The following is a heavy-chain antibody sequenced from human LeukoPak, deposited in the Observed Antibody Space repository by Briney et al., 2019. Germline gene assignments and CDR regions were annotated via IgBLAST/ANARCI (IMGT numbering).Heavy chain of an antibody. D-gene: IGHD6-13*01. CDR1: GGSISSSSYY. Sequence: SETLSLTCTVSGGSISSSSYYWGWLRQPPGKGLEWIGSIYYSGSTYYNPSLKSRVTISVDTSKNQFSLKLSSVTAADTAVYYCARXCIAAAGDFDYWGQGTLVTVSS. CDR3: ARXCIAAAGDFDY. CDR2: IYYSGST. V-gene: IGHV4-39*01. J-gene: IGHJ4*02.